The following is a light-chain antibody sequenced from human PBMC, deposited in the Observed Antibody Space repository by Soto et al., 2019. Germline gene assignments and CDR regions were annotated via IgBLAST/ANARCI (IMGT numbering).Light chain of an antibody. CDR1: SSNIGAGYD. Sequence: QSVLTQPPSVSGAPGQRITISCTGSSSNIGAGYDVPWYQQLPGTAPKLIIYGNSNRPSGVPDRFFGSKSGTSASLAITGLQAEDEADYYYQSYDSSLSAWVFGGGTKLTVL. V-gene: IGLV1-40*01. CDR3: QSYDSSLSAWV. CDR2: GNS. J-gene: IGLJ3*02.